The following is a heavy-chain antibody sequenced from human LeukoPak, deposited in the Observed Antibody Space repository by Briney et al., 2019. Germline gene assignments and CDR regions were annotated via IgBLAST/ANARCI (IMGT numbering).Heavy chain of an antibody. CDR2: VSGKSRAI. Sequence: GGSLRLSCAASGFIFSDYAINWVRQAPGKGLEWLSFVSGKSRAIYYADSVKGRFTISRDNAKESVYLHMSSLRAEDTAVYYCVRDDYDFWSGYQRYFEFWGQGTLVTVSS. J-gene: IGHJ4*02. V-gene: IGHV3-48*04. CDR1: GFIFSDYA. CDR3: VRDDYDFWSGYQRYFEF. D-gene: IGHD3-3*01.